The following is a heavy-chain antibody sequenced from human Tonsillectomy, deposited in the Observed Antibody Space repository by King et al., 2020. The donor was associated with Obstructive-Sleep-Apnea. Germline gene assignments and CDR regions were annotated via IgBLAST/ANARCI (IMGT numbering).Heavy chain of an antibody. D-gene: IGHD5-18*01. V-gene: IGHV3-23*04. J-gene: IGHJ4*02. CDR3: AKDQLWEKDY. CDR2: ISGSGVYT. Sequence: VQLVESGGGLIQPGGSLRLSCAASGFTLSSYTMSWVRQAPGKGLEWVSGISGSGVYTYYAASVKGRFTVSRDNSKNTLYLQMNRLRAEDTAIYYCAKDQLWEKDYWGQGTLVTVSS. CDR1: GFTLSSYT.